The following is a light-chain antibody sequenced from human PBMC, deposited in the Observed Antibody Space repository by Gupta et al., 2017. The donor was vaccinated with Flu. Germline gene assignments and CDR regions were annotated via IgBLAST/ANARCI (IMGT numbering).Light chain of an antibody. Sequence: QSVLTQHTPVSGSPGQSVTISCSGTSSDIGIYNRVAWYQQSPDTAPKLMIYEVSNRPSGVPDRFSGSKSDNTASLTISGLQAEDEADYYGSSYTSSSTYVVGTGTKVTVL. CDR1: SSDIGIYNR. V-gene: IGLV2-18*02. J-gene: IGLJ1*01. CDR3: SSYTSSSTYV. CDR2: EVS.